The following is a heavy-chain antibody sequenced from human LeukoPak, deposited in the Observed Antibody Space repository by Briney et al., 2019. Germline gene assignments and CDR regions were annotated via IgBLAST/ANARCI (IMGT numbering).Heavy chain of an antibody. CDR3: ARQLGDRLLFDY. J-gene: IGHJ4*02. D-gene: IGHD2-21*01. Sequence: SETLSLTCTVSGGSFSSYFWSWIRQPPGKGLEWIGYIYYSGSTHYNSSLKSRVTISLDTSRNQFSLKLSSVTAADTAVYYCARQLGDRLLFDYWGQGTLVTVSS. V-gene: IGHV4-59*01. CDR1: GGSFSSYF. CDR2: IYYSGST.